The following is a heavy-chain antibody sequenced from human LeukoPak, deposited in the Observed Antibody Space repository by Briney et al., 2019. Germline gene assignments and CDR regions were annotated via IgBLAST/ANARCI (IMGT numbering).Heavy chain of an antibody. D-gene: IGHD2-2*01. J-gene: IGHJ4*02. CDR1: GFTFSSYA. CDR3: AKEGLSIVVVAAAPFDY. V-gene: IGHV3-23*01. CDR2: ISGSGGNT. Sequence: PGGSLRLSCAASGFTFSSYAMSWVRQGPGKRLECVSAISGSGGNTYYADSVKGRFTIARDNSKNTLYLQMNSPRAEDTAVYYCAKEGLSIVVVAAAPFDYWGQGTLVTVSS.